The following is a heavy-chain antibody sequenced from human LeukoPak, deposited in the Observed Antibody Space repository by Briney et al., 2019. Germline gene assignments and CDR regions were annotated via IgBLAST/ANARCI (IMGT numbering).Heavy chain of an antibody. CDR2: INPNSGGT. D-gene: IGHD1-1*01. Sequence: ASVKVSCKASGYTFTGYYMHWVRQAPGQGLEWMGWINPNSGGTNYAQKFQGRVTMTRDTSISTAYMELSRLRSDDTAVYYCARDSPNWDRNAFDIWGQGTMVTVSS. V-gene: IGHV1-2*02. CDR3: ARDSPNWDRNAFDI. CDR1: GYTFTGYY. J-gene: IGHJ3*02.